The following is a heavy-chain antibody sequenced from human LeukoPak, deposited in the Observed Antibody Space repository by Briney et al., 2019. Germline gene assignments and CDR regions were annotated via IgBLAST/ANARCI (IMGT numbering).Heavy chain of an antibody. CDR1: GFTFTTFW. J-gene: IGHJ5*01. D-gene: IGHD4-17*01. CDR3: ANPPTVTKIRFDS. Sequence: GGSLRLSCATSGFTFTTFWMHWVRQAPGKGLVWVSRINHDGRSTNYADSVKGRFTISRDNAKNTLYLQMNSLRAEDTAVYYCANPPTVTKIRFDSWGQGTLVTVSS. CDR2: INHDGRST. V-gene: IGHV3-74*01.